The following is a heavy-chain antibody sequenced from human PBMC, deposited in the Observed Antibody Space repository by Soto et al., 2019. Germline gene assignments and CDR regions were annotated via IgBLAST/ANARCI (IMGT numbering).Heavy chain of an antibody. Sequence: QVQLVESGGGLVKPGGSLRLSCVASGFTFSDYYMSWIRQAPGKGLEWLSYMSSSSSYIQYADSVKGRFTISRDNAKNSLFLQMNGLRAEDTAVYYCARVLGRNNAFGDRIADYWGQGTLVTVSS. CDR3: ARVLGRNNAFGDRIADY. J-gene: IGHJ4*02. V-gene: IGHV3-11*05. CDR2: MSSSSSYI. CDR1: GFTFSDYY. D-gene: IGHD4-17*01.